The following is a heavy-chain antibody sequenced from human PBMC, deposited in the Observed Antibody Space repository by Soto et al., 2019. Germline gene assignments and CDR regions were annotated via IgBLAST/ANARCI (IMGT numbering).Heavy chain of an antibody. Sequence: SETLSLTCTVSGGSISSYYWSWIRQPPGKGLEWIGYIYYSGSTNYNPSLKSRVTISVDTSKNQFSLKLSSVTAADTAVYYCAISRDSSAWFDPWGQGTLVTVSS. V-gene: IGHV4-59*08. CDR3: AISRDSSAWFDP. D-gene: IGHD6-6*01. CDR2: IYYSGST. CDR1: GGSISSYY. J-gene: IGHJ5*02.